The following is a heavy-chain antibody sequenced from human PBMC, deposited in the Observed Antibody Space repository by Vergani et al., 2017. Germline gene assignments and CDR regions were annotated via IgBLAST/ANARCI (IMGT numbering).Heavy chain of an antibody. Sequence: EVELVQSGPEMRKPGESLKISCKGSEYSFGNYWIGWVRQMPGKGLEWMGIIYPADSDTRYSPSFQGPVTISADKSISTAFLQWDSLKASDTALYYCARHTTYTDSLGQGTLVTVSS. CDR1: EYSFGNYW. J-gene: IGHJ4*02. D-gene: IGHD1-1*01. CDR3: ARHTTYTDS. V-gene: IGHV5-51*01. CDR2: IYPADSDT.